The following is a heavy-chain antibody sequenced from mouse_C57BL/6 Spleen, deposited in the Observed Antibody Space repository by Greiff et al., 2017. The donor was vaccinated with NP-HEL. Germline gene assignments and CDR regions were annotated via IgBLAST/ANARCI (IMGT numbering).Heavy chain of an antibody. CDR1: GYTFTGYW. CDR2: ILPGSGST. Sequence: QVQLKQSGAELMKPGASVKLSCKATGYTFTGYWIEWVKQRPGHGLEWIGEILPGSGSTNYNEKFKGKATFTADTSSNTAYMQLSSLTTEDSSIYYCARRFLITTVKGPCYFDDWGQGTTLTVSS. V-gene: IGHV1-9*01. D-gene: IGHD1-1*01. J-gene: IGHJ2*01. CDR3: ARRFLITTVKGPCYFDD.